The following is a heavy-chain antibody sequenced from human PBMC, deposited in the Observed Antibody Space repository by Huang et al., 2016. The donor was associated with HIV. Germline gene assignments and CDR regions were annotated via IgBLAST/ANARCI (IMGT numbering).Heavy chain of an antibody. J-gene: IGHJ4*02. Sequence: QVHLVQSGAEVKKPGASVKVSCKASGYTFTNYYINWVRQAPGRGLEWMGWMNPNTGNTGFTQSFQGRVTMTRKTSITTAYMELTSLTSEDTAVYYCARSAYGDLDYWGLGTLVIVSS. CDR2: MNPNTGNT. V-gene: IGHV1-8*02. CDR1: GYTFTNYY. D-gene: IGHD4-17*01. CDR3: ARSAYGDLDY.